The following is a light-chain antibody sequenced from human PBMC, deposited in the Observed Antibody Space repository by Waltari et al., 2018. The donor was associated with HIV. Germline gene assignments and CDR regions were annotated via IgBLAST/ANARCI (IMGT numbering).Light chain of an antibody. CDR1: QGIRND. J-gene: IGKJ1*01. CDR2: GTS. CDR3: LQDHNYPPT. Sequence: AIQITQSPSSLSASVGDRVTITCRASQGIRNDLGWYQQKPGKAPKLLISGTSTLQSGVPSRFSGSGSGTDFTLTIRSRQPEDLASYYCLQDHNYPPTFEQGTKVEIK. V-gene: IGKV1-6*01.